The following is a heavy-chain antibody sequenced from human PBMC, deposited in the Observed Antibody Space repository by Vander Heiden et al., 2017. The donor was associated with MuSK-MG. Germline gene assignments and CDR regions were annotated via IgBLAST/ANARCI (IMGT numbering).Heavy chain of an antibody. J-gene: IGHJ4*02. Sequence: QVQLVQSGAEVKKPGSSVKVSCKASGGPFSSYAISWVRQAPGQGLEWMGRIIPILGIANYAQKFQGRVTITADKSTSTAYMELSSLRSEDTAVYYCASHYYDSSANLNWGQGTLVTVSS. V-gene: IGHV1-69*04. CDR1: GGPFSSYA. D-gene: IGHD3-22*01. CDR3: ASHYYDSSANLN. CDR2: IIPILGIA.